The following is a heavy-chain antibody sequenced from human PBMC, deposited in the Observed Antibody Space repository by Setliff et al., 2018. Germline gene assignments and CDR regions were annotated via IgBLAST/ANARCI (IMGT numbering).Heavy chain of an antibody. D-gene: IGHD2-15*01. CDR1: GYTLTELS. V-gene: IGHV1-24*01. CDR3: ATNSGGNTIDAFDI. J-gene: IGHJ3*02. CDR2: FDPEDGET. Sequence: ASVKVSCKASGYTLTELSMHWVRQAPGKGLEWMGGFDPEDGETIYAQKFQGRVTMTEDTSTDTAYMGLSSLRSGDTAVYYCATNSGGNTIDAFDIWGQGTMVTVSS.